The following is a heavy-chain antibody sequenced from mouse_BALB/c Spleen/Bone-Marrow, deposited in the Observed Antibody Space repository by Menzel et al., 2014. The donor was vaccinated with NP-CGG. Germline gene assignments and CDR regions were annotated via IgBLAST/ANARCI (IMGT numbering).Heavy chain of an antibody. CDR2: ILPGSGST. CDR1: GYTFSSYW. J-gene: IGHJ4*01. V-gene: IGHV1-9*01. CDR3: ARWGLGLRRIDY. D-gene: IGHD3-1*01. Sequence: VQLQQSGAGLMKPGASVKISCKATGYTFSSYWIEWVKQRPGHGLEWIGEILPGSGSTNYNEKFKGKATFTADTSSNTAYMQLSSLTSEDSAIYYCARWGLGLRRIDYRGQGTPGTASS.